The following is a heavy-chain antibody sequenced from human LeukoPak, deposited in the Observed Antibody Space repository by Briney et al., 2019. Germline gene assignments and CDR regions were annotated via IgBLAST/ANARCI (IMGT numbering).Heavy chain of an antibody. J-gene: IGHJ4*02. Sequence: GGSLRLSCAASGFTFSSYWMSWVRQAPGKGLQWVANIKQDGSAQYYVDSVKGRFIASRDNAKNSLYLQMNSLRAEDTAVYYCANHYYYDSSGYKFDYWGQGTLVTVSS. V-gene: IGHV3-7*03. D-gene: IGHD3-22*01. CDR1: GFTFSSYW. CDR3: ANHYYYDSSGYKFDY. CDR2: IKQDGSAQ.